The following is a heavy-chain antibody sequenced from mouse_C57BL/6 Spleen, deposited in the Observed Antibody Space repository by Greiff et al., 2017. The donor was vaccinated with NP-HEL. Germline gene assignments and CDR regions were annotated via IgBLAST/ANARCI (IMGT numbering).Heavy chain of an antibody. CDR2: IRNKANGYTT. Sequence: VQLKESGGGLVQPGGSLSLSCAASGFTFTDYYMSWVRQPPGQALEWLGFIRNKANGYTTEYSASVKGRFTISRDNSQSILSLQMKALRAEDSATYYCARSIYYGNEGFDYWGQGTTLTVSS. CDR3: ARSIYYGNEGFDY. J-gene: IGHJ2*01. V-gene: IGHV7-3*01. CDR1: GFTFTDYY. D-gene: IGHD2-1*01.